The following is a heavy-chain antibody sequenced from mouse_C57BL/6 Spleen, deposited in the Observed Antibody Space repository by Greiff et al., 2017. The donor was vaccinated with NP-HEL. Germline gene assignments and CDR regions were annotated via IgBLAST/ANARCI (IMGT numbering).Heavy chain of an antibody. J-gene: IGHJ4*01. V-gene: IGHV1-76*01. D-gene: IGHD1-1*01. CDR3: ASPYGSRYYAMDY. CDR1: GYTFTDYY. Sequence: VHLVESGAELVRPGASVKLSCKASGYTFTDYYINWVKQRPGQGLEWIARIYPGSGNTYYNEKFKGKATLTAEKSSSTAYMQLSSLTSEDSAVYFCASPYGSRYYAMDYWGQGTSVTVSS. CDR2: IYPGSGNT.